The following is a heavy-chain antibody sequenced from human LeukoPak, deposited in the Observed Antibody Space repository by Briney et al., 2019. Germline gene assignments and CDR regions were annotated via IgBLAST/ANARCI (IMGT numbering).Heavy chain of an antibody. CDR1: GDSISSYY. CDR3: ARGRTPTTGDY. CDR2: IYASGST. Sequence: SETLSLTCTVSGDSISSYYWSWIRKPAGKGLEWLGRIYASGSTNYNPSLKRRVTMSVDTAKNQFSLKLSSVTAADTAVYYCARGRTPTTGDYWGQGTLVTVSS. V-gene: IGHV4-4*07. D-gene: IGHD1-26*01. J-gene: IGHJ4*02.